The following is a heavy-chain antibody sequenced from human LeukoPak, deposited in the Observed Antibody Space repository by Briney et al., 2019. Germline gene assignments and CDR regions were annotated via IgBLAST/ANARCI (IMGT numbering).Heavy chain of an antibody. CDR3: ARAPPSPYSSGWTGFDY. J-gene: IGHJ4*02. CDR1: GFTFSSYA. D-gene: IGHD6-19*01. V-gene: IGHV3-30*04. CDR2: ISYDGSNK. Sequence: GGSLRLSCAASGFTFSSYAMHWVRQAPGKGLEWVAVISYDGSNKYYADSVKGRFTISRDNSKNTLYLQMNSLRAEDTAVYYCARAPPSPYSSGWTGFDYRGQGNLVTVSS.